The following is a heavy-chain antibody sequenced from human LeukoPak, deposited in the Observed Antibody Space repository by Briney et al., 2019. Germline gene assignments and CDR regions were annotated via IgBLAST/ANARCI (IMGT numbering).Heavy chain of an antibody. V-gene: IGHV1-8*03. CDR1: GYTFTSYD. J-gene: IGHJ3*02. CDR2: MNPNSGNT. D-gene: IGHD6-19*01. CDR3: ARASIAVEDAFDI. Sequence: ASVKVSCKASGYTFTSYDINWVRQATGQGLEWMGWMNPNSGNTGYAQKFQGRVIITRNTPISTAYMELSSLRSEDTAVYYCARASIAVEDAFDIWGQGTMVTVSS.